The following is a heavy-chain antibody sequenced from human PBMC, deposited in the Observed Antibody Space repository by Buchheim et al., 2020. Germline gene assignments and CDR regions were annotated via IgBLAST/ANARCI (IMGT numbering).Heavy chain of an antibody. V-gene: IGHV4-39*01. CDR3: VRLTMGITIFGVVITPFDY. D-gene: IGHD3-3*01. CDR1: GGSISSSSYY. CDR2: IYYSGST. Sequence: QLQLQESGPGLVKPSETLSLTCTVSGGSISSSSYYWGWIRQPPGKGLEWIGSIYYSGSTYYNPSLKSRVTISVDTSKNQFSLKLSSVTAADTAVYYCVRLTMGITIFGVVITPFDYWGQGTL. J-gene: IGHJ4*02.